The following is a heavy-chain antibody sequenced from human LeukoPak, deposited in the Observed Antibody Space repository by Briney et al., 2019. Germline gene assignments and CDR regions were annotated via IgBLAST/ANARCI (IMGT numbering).Heavy chain of an antibody. V-gene: IGHV3-30-3*01. CDR1: GFTFSSYA. Sequence: GGSLRLSCAASGFTFSSYAMHWVRQAPGKGLEWVAVISYDGSNKYYADSVKGRFTISRVNSKNTLYLQMNSLRAEDTAVYYCARGNGFFDYWGQGTLVTVSS. D-gene: IGHD2-8*01. J-gene: IGHJ4*02. CDR3: ARGNGFFDY. CDR2: ISYDGSNK.